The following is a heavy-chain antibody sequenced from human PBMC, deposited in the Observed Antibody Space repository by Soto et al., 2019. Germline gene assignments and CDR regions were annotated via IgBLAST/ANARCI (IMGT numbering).Heavy chain of an antibody. CDR2: INPSGGST. V-gene: IGHV1-46*01. D-gene: IGHD3-3*01. CDR3: ASWSAYYDFWSGSPYGMDV. J-gene: IGHJ6*02. Sequence: ASVKVSCKASGYTFTSYYMHWVRQAPGQGLEWMGIINPSGGSTSYAQKLQGRVTMTRDTSTSTVYMELSSLRSEDTAVYYCASWSAYYDFWSGSPYGMDVWGQGTTVTVSS. CDR1: GYTFTSYY.